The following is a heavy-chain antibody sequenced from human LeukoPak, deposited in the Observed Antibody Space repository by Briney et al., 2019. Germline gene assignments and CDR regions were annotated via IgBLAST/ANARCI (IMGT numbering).Heavy chain of an antibody. CDR3: ARDLTMGSSGWYDSDYYYYGMDV. CDR2: MIPILGIA. Sequence: ASVKVSCKASGGTFSSYAISWVRQAPGQGLEWMGRMIPILGIANYAQKFQGRVTITADKSTSTAYMELSSLRSEDTAVYYCARDLTMGSSGWYDSDYYYYGMDVWGQGTTVTVSS. D-gene: IGHD6-19*01. J-gene: IGHJ6*02. CDR1: GGTFSSYA. V-gene: IGHV1-69*04.